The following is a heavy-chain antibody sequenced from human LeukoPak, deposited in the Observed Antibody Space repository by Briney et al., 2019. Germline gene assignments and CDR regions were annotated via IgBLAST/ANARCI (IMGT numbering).Heavy chain of an antibody. J-gene: IGHJ4*02. CDR1: GFTFSSYS. V-gene: IGHV3-48*01. CDR2: ISSNSSTI. Sequence: GGSLRLSCAASGFTFSSYSMNWVRQAPGKGLEWVSYISSNSSTIYYADSVKGRFTISRDNAKNSLYLQMNSLRAEDTAVYYCARGATMIVVVISPFDYWGQGTLVTVSS. D-gene: IGHD3-22*01. CDR3: ARGATMIVVVISPFDY.